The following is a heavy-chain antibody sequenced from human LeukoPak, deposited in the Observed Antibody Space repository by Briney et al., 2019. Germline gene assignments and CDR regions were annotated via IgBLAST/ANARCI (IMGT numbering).Heavy chain of an antibody. Sequence: SETLSLTCTVSGGSIIGYYWSWVQQPAGKGLEWIGRIHGTGGTDYNPSLKSRVTMSVDTSKNQFSLKLTSVTAADTAVYYCAKDGSSWPFFDSWGQGTLVTVSS. CDR3: AKDGSSWPFFDS. V-gene: IGHV4-4*07. D-gene: IGHD6-13*01. CDR1: GGSIIGYY. J-gene: IGHJ4*02. CDR2: IHGTGGT.